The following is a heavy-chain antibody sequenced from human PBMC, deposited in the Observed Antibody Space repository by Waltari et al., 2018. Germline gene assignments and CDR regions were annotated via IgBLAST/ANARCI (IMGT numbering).Heavy chain of an antibody. CDR3: ARGGPNWFDP. CDR1: GGSISSYY. V-gene: IGHV4-59*01. Sequence: QVQLQESGPGLVKPSETLSLTCSVSGGSISSYYWSWIRQPPGKGLEWIGYIYYSGSTNYNPSLKSRVTISVDTSKNQFSLKLSSVTAADTAVYYCARGGPNWFDPWGQGTLVTVSS. J-gene: IGHJ5*02. CDR2: IYYSGST.